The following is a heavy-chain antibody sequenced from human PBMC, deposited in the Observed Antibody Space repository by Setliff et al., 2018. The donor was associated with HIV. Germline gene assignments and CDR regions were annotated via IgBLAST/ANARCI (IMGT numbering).Heavy chain of an antibody. CDR3: ARQGGFSSSYYPRNYVDV. CDR1: GGSFSGYF. D-gene: IGHD6-13*01. V-gene: IGHV4-34*01. J-gene: IGHJ6*03. CDR2: ISHRGSA. Sequence: PSETLSLTCAVYGGSFSGYFWSWIRQSPGKGLEWIGEISHRGSANHNPSFKSRVIISVDTSKNQFSLKLSSVAAADTAVYYCARQGGFSSSYYPRNYVDVWGKGTTVTVSS.